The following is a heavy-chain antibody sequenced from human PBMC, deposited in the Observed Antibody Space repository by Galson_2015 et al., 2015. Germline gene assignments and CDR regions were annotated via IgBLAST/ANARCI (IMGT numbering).Heavy chain of an antibody. CDR2: IDPSDSYT. J-gene: IGHJ5*02. Sequence: QSGAKVKKPGESLRISCKGSGYSFTSYWISWVRQMPGKGLEWMGRIDPSDSYTNYSPSFQGHVTISADKSISTAYLQWSSLKASDTAMYYCARELYYYGSGRRGWFDPWGQGTLVTVSS. CDR3: ARELYYYGSGRRGWFDP. CDR1: GYSFTSYW. V-gene: IGHV5-10-1*01. D-gene: IGHD3-10*01.